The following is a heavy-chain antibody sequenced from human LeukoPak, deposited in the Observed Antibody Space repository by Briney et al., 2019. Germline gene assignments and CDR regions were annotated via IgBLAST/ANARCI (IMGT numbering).Heavy chain of an antibody. V-gene: IGHV3-23*01. CDR3: AKDPGVVPAHYFDY. D-gene: IGHD2-2*01. J-gene: IGHJ4*02. CDR1: GFTFSSYA. CDR2: TGSTGVST. Sequence: GGSLRLSCAASGFTFSSYAMNWVRQAPGKGLEWVSGTGSTGVSTFYADSVKGRFTVSRDNSKNTLSLQMNSLRAEDTAVYYCAKDPGVVPAHYFDYWGQGTLVSVSS.